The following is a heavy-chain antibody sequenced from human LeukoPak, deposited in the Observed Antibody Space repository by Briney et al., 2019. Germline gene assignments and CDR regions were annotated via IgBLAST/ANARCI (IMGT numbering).Heavy chain of an antibody. CDR1: GFTFSMYY. J-gene: IGHJ4*02. D-gene: IGHD6-13*01. CDR3: TRVFVGDEYSSSGY. V-gene: IGHV3-74*01. CDR2: INSDGSST. Sequence: GGSLRLSCAASGFTFSMYYMHWVRQAPGKGLVWVSRINSDGSSTAYADSVKGRFTISRDNAKNTQYLQMNSLKVEDTAVYYCTRVFVGDEYSSSGYWGQGTLVTVSS.